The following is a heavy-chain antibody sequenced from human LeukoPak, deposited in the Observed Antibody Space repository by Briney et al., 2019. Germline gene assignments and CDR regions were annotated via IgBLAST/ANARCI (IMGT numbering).Heavy chain of an antibody. V-gene: IGHV3-73*01. CDR1: KFTFSGSA. CDR3: MSYDTSGYYDTIFDY. J-gene: IGHJ4*02. CDR2: IRSKANSYAT. Sequence: PGGSLKLSCAASKFTFSGSAMHWVRQASGKGLEWVGRIRSKANSYATAYAASVKGRFTISRDDSKNTAYLQMNSLRTEDTAVYYCMSYDTSGYYDTIFDYRGQGTLVTVSS. D-gene: IGHD3-22*01.